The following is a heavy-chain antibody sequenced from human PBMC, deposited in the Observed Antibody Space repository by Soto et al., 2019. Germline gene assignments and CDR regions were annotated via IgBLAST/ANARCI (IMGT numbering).Heavy chain of an antibody. J-gene: IGHJ4*02. CDR2: INHSGRT. Sequence: SETLSLTCAVYGGSFSGYYWSWIRQPPGKGLEWIGQINHSGRTEYNPSLKSRVTISADTSKNQFSLKLSSVTAADTAVYYCARSPMGALFRYYFDYWGQGTLVTVS. CDR1: GGSFSGYY. CDR3: ARSPMGALFRYYFDY. D-gene: IGHD1-26*01. V-gene: IGHV4-34*01.